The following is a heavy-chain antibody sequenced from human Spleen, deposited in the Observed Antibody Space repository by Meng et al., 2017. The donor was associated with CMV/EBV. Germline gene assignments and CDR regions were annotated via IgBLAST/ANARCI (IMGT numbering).Heavy chain of an antibody. Sequence: ASVKVSCKASGYTFTSYGISWVRQAPGQGLEWMGWISAYNGNTNYAQKLQGRVTMTTDTSTSTAYMELRSLRSDDTAVYYCARGPYYYGSGSKRPMDVWGQGTTVTVSS. D-gene: IGHD3-10*01. CDR2: ISAYNGNT. J-gene: IGHJ6*02. CDR1: GYTFTSYG. CDR3: ARGPYYYGSGSKRPMDV. V-gene: IGHV1-18*01.